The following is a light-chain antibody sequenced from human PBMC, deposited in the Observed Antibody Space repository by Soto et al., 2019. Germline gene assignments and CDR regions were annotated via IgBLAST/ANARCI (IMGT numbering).Light chain of an antibody. J-gene: IGLJ1*01. CDR3: LLADSGAYV. Sequence: QAVVTQEPSLTVSPGGTVTLTCGSSTGAVTSSHYPYWFQQKPGQAPRTLIYDTSNKHSWAPARFSGSLLGGKAALTLSGAQPEDEAEYYCLLADSGAYVFGTGTKLTVL. CDR1: TGAVTSSHY. CDR2: DTS. V-gene: IGLV7-46*01.